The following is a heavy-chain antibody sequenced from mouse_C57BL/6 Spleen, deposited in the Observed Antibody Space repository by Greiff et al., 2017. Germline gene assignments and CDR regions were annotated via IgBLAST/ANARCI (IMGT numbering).Heavy chain of an antibody. Sequence: VQLQQSVAELVRPGASVKLSCTASGFNIKNTYMHWVKQRPEPGLEWIGRIDPANGNTKYAPKFQGKATITADTSSNTAYLQLSSLTSEDTAIYYCARGGLYYGSSYVWYVDVWGTGTTVTVSS. CDR1: GFNIKNTY. V-gene: IGHV14-3*01. CDR3: ARGGLYYGSSYVWYVDV. CDR2: IDPANGNT. D-gene: IGHD1-1*01. J-gene: IGHJ1*03.